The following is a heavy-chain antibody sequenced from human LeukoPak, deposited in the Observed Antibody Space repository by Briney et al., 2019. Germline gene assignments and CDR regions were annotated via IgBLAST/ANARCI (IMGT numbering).Heavy chain of an antibody. D-gene: IGHD1-26*01. CDR3: AKGGRDTSKYYFDY. Sequence: GGSLRLSCSASGFTFDDYAMHWVRQAPGKGLEWVSGISWNSGSIGYADSVKGRFTISRDNSKNTVWLEMNSLRVEDTAVYYCAKGGRDTSKYYFDYWGQGTQVTVSS. J-gene: IGHJ4*02. V-gene: IGHV3-9*01. CDR2: ISWNSGSI. CDR1: GFTFDDYA.